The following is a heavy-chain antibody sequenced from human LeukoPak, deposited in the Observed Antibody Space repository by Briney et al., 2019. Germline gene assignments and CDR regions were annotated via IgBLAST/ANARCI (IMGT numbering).Heavy chain of an antibody. J-gene: IGHJ4*02. Sequence: PSETLSLTCTVSGGSISDYYWSWIRQPPGKGLEWIGYIYYSGSANYSPSLKSRVTISVDTSKNQFSLKLSSVTAADTAVYYCARVYDFWSGPREYAYWGQGTLVTVSS. V-gene: IGHV4-59*12. CDR2: IYYSGSA. D-gene: IGHD3-3*01. CDR1: GGSISDYY. CDR3: ARVYDFWSGPREYAY.